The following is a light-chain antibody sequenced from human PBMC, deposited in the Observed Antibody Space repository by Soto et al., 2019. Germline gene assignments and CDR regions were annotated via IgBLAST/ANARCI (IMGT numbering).Light chain of an antibody. CDR2: AAS. CDR3: QQANSFPLT. J-gene: IGKJ4*02. Sequence: DIQMTQSPSSVSASVGDRVTITCRASQDVSSWLAWYQQKPGKAPNLLIYAASSLQSGVPPRFSGSGSGTDFTLTISSLQPEDFATYYCQQANSFPLTFGGGTKVEIK. CDR1: QDVSSW. V-gene: IGKV1-12*01.